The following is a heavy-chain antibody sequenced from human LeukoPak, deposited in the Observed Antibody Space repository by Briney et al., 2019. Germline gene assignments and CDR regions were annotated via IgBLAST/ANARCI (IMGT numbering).Heavy chain of an antibody. CDR3: ARDPPYYDSSGYYLY. CDR2: IKQDGSEK. V-gene: IGHV3-7*01. J-gene: IGHJ4*02. CDR1: GFTFSSYW. Sequence: GGSLRLSCAASGFTFSSYWMSWVRQAPGKGLEWAANIKQDGSEKYYVDSVKGRFTISRDNAKNSLYLQMNSLRAEDTAVYYCARDPPYYDSSGYYLYWGQGTLVTVSS. D-gene: IGHD3-22*01.